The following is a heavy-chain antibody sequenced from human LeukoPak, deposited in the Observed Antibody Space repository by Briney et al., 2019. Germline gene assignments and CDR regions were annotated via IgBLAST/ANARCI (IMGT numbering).Heavy chain of an antibody. CDR1: GDSVSSDSAA. Sequence: SQTLSLTCAISGDSVSSDSAAWNWIRQSPSRGLEWLGRTYYRSKWYNDYAVSVKSRISINPDTSKNQFSLQLNSVTPEDTAVYFCARVDYQLLVGWFDPWGEGILVTVSS. CDR2: TYYRSKWYN. J-gene: IGHJ5*02. CDR3: ARVDYQLLVGWFDP. V-gene: IGHV6-1*01. D-gene: IGHD1-26*01.